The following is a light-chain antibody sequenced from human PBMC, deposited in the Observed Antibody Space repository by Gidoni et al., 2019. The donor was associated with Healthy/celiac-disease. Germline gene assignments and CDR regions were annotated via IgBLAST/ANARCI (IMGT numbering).Light chain of an antibody. CDR2: EVS. Sequence: DIVMTQTALSLSVTPGQPASISCKSSQILQYSDGRTYLNWYLQKPGQPPQLLIYEVSNRFSGVPDRFSGSGSGTDFTLKISRVEAVDFGVYYCMQTIQVPRTFGQGTKVEIK. CDR3: MQTIQVPRT. CDR1: QILQYSDGRTY. V-gene: IGKV2D-29*01. J-gene: IGKJ1*01.